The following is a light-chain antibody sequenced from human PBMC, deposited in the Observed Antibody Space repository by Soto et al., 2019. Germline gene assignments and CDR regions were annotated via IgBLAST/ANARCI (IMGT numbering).Light chain of an antibody. CDR2: VNT. Sequence: QSVLTQPPSVSGAPGQRVTISCTGSMSSIGAGYDVHWYQQLPGTAPKLLIYVNTNRPSGVPDRFSGSKSGTSASLAITGLQAEDEADYYCQSYDNILTGILFGGGTKVTVL. V-gene: IGLV1-40*01. CDR3: QSYDNILTGIL. CDR1: MSSIGAGYD. J-gene: IGLJ2*01.